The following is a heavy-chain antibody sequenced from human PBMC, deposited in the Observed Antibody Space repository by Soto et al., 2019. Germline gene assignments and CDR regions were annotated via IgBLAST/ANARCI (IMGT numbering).Heavy chain of an antibody. CDR2: IYYSGST. J-gene: IGHJ4*02. CDR1: GGSISSSSYY. D-gene: IGHD2-2*01. V-gene: IGHV4-39*01. Sequence: SETLSLTCTVSGGSISSSSYYWGWIRQPPGKGLEWIGSIYYSGSTYYNPSLKSRVTISVETSKNQFSLKLSSVTAADTAVYYCARKLCTRPFDYWGQGTLVTVSS. CDR3: ARKLCTRPFDY.